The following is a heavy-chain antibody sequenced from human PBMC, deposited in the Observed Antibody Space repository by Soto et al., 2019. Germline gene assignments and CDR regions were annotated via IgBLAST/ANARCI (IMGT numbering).Heavy chain of an antibody. D-gene: IGHD2-15*01. CDR1: GGTFSSYA. J-gene: IGHJ6*02. V-gene: IGHV1-69*13. Sequence: GASVKVSCKASGGTFSSYAISWVRQAPGQGLEWMGGIIPIFGTANYAQKFQGRVTITADESTSTAYMELSSLRSEDTAVYYCARETLLNTGYCSGGSCYDSLDYYYGMDVWGQGTTVTVSS. CDR2: IIPIFGTA. CDR3: ARETLLNTGYCSGGSCYDSLDYYYGMDV.